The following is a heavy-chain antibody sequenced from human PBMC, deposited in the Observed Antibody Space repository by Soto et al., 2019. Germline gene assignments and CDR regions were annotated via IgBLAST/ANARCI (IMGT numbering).Heavy chain of an antibody. CDR1: GGTFSSYA. V-gene: IGHV1-69*01. Sequence: QVQLVQSGAAVQKPGSSVKVSCKASGGTFSSYAISWVRQAPGQGLEWMVGIIPIFGTANYAQKFQVRVTITADESTSTAYMALSSLRSEDTAVYYCARAPCIAAAGDFMGYYYYGMDVWGQCTTVTVSS. J-gene: IGHJ6*02. CDR2: IIPIFGTA. D-gene: IGHD6-13*01. CDR3: ARAPCIAAAGDFMGYYYYGMDV.